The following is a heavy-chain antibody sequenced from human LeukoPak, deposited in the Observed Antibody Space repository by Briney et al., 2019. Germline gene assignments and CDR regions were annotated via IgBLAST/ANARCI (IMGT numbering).Heavy chain of an antibody. V-gene: IGHV4-34*01. CDR3: ARTTRVSGQFYFDY. J-gene: IGHJ4*02. D-gene: IGHD1-26*01. CDR1: GGSFSGYY. CDR2: INHSGST. Sequence: ASETLSLTCAVYGGSFSGYYWSWIRQPPGKGLEWIGEINHSGSTNYNPSLKSRVTISVDTSKNQFSLKLSSVTAADTAVYYCARTTRVSGQFYFDYWGQGTLVTVSS.